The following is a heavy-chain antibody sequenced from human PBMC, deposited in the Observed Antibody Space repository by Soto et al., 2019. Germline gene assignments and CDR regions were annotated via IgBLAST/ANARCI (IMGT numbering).Heavy chain of an antibody. CDR3: ARVPYKTETTPLGDFDI. D-gene: IGHD4-17*01. CDR1: GGSISSGGYY. CDR2: IYYSGST. J-gene: IGHJ3*02. V-gene: IGHV4-31*03. Sequence: QVQLQESGPGLVKPSQTPSLTCTVSGGSISSGGYYWSWIRQHPGKGLEWIGYIYYSGSTYYNPSLKTRVTISVDTSKNQFSLKLSSVTTAGTAVYYWARVPYKTETTPLGDFDIWGEGTMVTVSS.